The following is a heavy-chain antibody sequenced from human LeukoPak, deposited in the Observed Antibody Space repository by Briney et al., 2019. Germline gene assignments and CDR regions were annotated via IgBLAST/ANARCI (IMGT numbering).Heavy chain of an antibody. Sequence: SETLSLTCTVSGYSISSGYYWGWIRQPPGKGLEWIGSIYHSGSTYYNPSLKSRVTISVDTSKNQFSLKLTSVTAADTAVYYCARHSTYSGGYYYYHGMDVWGQGTTVSVS. CDR1: GYSISSGYY. D-gene: IGHD1-26*01. CDR2: IYHSGST. CDR3: ARHSTYSGGYYYYHGMDV. J-gene: IGHJ6*02. V-gene: IGHV4-38-2*02.